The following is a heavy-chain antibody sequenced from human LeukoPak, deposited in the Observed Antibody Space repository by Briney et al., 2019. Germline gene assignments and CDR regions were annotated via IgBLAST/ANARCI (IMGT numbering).Heavy chain of an antibody. CDR2: ISSSSSYI. J-gene: IGHJ4*02. CDR1: GFTFSSYS. Sequence: GGSLRLSCAASGFTFSSYSMNWARQAPGKGLEWVSSISSSSSYIYYADSVKGRFAISRDNAKNSLYLQMNSLRAEDTDVYYCARGRAAAGTEYYFDYWGQGTLVTVSS. V-gene: IGHV3-21*01. CDR3: ARGRAAAGTEYYFDY. D-gene: IGHD6-13*01.